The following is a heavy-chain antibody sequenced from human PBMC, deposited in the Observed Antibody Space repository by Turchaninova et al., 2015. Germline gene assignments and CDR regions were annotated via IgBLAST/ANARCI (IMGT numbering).Heavy chain of an antibody. CDR2: ITTIVGTP. D-gene: IGHD3-22*01. CDR3: ARGPDSSAYDYFY. J-gene: IGHJ4*02. CDR1: GGTFSTST. V-gene: IGHV1-69*12. Sequence: QVQLVQSGAEVKKPGSSVKVSCKASGGTFSTSTISWVRQAPGQGLEWVGGITTIVGTPKYAQKFQGRVTITADESTGTAYMGLSSLRSEDTALYYCARGPDSSAYDYFYWGQGTLVTVSS.